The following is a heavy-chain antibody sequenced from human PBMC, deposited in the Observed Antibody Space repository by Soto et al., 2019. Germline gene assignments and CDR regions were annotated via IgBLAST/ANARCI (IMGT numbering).Heavy chain of an antibody. CDR1: GGSISSSSYY. CDR3: ASVVRFLEWSNPHVVYYFDY. Sequence: QLQLQESGPGLVKPSETLSLTCTVSGGSISSSSYYWGWIRQPPGKGLEWIGSIYYSGSTYYNPSLKSRVTKSVDTSKNQFSLKLSSVTAADTAVYYCASVVRFLEWSNPHVVYYFDYWGQGTLVTVSS. CDR2: IYYSGST. J-gene: IGHJ4*02. V-gene: IGHV4-39*01. D-gene: IGHD3-3*01.